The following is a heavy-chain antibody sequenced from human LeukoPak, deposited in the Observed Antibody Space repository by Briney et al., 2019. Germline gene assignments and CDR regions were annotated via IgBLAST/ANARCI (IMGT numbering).Heavy chain of an antibody. CDR2: ISYDGSNK. Sequence: GGSLRLSCAASGFTFSSYGMHWVRQAPGKGLEWVAVISYDGSNKYYADSVKGRFTISRDNSKNTLYLQMNSLRAEDTAVYYCWESLECKNWYVGYYYYYGMDVWGQGTTVTVSS. D-gene: IGHD1-1*01. V-gene: IGHV3-30*03. CDR1: GFTFSSYG. J-gene: IGHJ6*02. CDR3: WESLECKNWYVGYYYYYGMDV.